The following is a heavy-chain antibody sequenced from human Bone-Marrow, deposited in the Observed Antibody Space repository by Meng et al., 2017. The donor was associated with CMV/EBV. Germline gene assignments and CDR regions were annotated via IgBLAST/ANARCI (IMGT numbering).Heavy chain of an antibody. D-gene: IGHD2-2*01. CDR1: GGSVSSGSYY. V-gene: IGHV4-61*01. J-gene: IGHJ6*02. CDR3: AREIDCSSTSCYRHYYYYGMDV. Sequence: SETLSLTCTVSGGSVSSGSYYWSWIRQPPGKGLEWIGYIYYSGSTNYNPSLKSRVTISVDTSKNQFSLQLSSVTAADTAVYYCAREIDCSSTSCYRHYYYYGMDVWGQGTTVTVSS. CDR2: IYYSGST.